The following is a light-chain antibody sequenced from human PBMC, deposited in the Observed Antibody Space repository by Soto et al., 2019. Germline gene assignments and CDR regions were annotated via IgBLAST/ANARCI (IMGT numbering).Light chain of an antibody. CDR2: DDN. CDR3: GSWDSSLSAYV. CDR1: SSNIGGNS. V-gene: IGLV1-51*01. Sequence: QSVLTQPPSVSAAPGRKVTLSCSGSSSNIGGNSVSWYQQLPGTAPKLLIYDDNKRPSGIPDRFSGSKSGTSATLGITGFQTGDEADYYCGSWDSSLSAYVFGTGTKSPS. J-gene: IGLJ1*01.